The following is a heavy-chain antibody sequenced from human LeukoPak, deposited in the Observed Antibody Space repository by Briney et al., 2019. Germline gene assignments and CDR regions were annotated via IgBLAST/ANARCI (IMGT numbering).Heavy chain of an antibody. CDR1: GGSFSGYY. J-gene: IGHJ4*02. Sequence: SETLSLTCAVYGGSFSGYYWSWIRQPPGKGLEWIGEINHGGSINYNPSLKSRVTISVDTSKNQFSLRLSSVSAADTALYFCARRAGLHPLDYWDQGTLVTVSS. CDR3: ARRAGLHPLDY. CDR2: INHGGSI. D-gene: IGHD4-4*01. V-gene: IGHV4-34*01.